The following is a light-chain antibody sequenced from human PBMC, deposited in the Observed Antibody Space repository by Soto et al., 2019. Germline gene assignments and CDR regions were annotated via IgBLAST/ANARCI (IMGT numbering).Light chain of an antibody. V-gene: IGLV1-40*01. Sequence: QSVLTQPPSVSGVPGQRVTISCTGSNSNIGSNYDVHWYQQLPRSAPKLLIYGNNNRPSGVPDRFSASKSGNTASLTISGLQAEDEADYFCCSYRGTLFVFGAGTKLTVL. CDR3: CSYRGTLFV. J-gene: IGLJ1*01. CDR2: GNN. CDR1: NSNIGSNYD.